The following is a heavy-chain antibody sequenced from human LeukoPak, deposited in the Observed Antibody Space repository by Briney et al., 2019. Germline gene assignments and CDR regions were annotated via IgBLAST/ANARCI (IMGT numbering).Heavy chain of an antibody. Sequence: ASVKVSCKASGYTFTGYYMHWVRQAPGQGLEWMGWINPNSGGTNYAQKFQGRVTMTRDTPISTAYMELSRLRSDDTAVYYCARSSGLITIFGVVESWFDPWGQGTLVTVSS. D-gene: IGHD3-3*01. V-gene: IGHV1-2*02. J-gene: IGHJ5*02. CDR3: ARSSGLITIFGVVESWFDP. CDR1: GYTFTGYY. CDR2: INPNSGGT.